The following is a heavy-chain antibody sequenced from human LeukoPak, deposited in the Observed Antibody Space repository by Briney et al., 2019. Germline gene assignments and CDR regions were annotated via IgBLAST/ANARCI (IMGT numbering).Heavy chain of an antibody. Sequence: SETLSLTCAVYGGSFSGYYWSWIRQPPGKGLEWIGEINHSGSTNYNPSLKSRVTISVDTSKNQFSLKLSSVTAADTAVYYCARRSGYDYFDYYYGMDVWGQGTTVTVSS. V-gene: IGHV4-34*01. CDR1: GGSFSGYY. D-gene: IGHD5-12*01. CDR3: ARRSGYDYFDYYYGMDV. CDR2: INHSGST. J-gene: IGHJ6*02.